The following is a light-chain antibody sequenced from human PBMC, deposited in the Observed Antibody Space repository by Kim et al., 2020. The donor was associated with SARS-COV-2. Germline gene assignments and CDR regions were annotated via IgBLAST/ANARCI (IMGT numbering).Light chain of an antibody. Sequence: ALGQTVRNTCQGDSLRSYYASWYQQKPGQAPVLVIYGKNNRPSGIPDRFSGSSSGNTASLTITGAHAEDEADYYCNSRDSSGNHLVFGGGTQLTVL. CDR3: NSRDSSGNHLV. CDR2: GKN. J-gene: IGLJ2*01. CDR1: SLRSYY. V-gene: IGLV3-19*01.